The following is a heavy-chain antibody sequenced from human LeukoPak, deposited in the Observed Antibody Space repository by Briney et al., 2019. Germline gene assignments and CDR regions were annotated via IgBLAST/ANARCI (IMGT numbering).Heavy chain of an antibody. J-gene: IGHJ6*03. Sequence: PGGSLRLSCAASGFTFSNAWMSWVRQAPGKGLEWVAFIRYDGSNKYYADSVKGRFTISRDNSKNTLYLQMNSLRAEDTAVYYCAKDIGSNYYYYMDVWGKGTTVTISS. CDR1: GFTFSNAW. CDR3: AKDIGSNYYYYMDV. V-gene: IGHV3-30*02. D-gene: IGHD2-15*01. CDR2: IRYDGSNK.